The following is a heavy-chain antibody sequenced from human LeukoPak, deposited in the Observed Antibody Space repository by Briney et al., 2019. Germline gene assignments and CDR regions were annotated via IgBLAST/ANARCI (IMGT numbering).Heavy chain of an antibody. V-gene: IGHV1-2*02. CDR1: GYTFTGYY. Sequence: ASVKVSCKASGYTFTGYYMHWVRQAPGQGLEWMGWINPNSGGTNYAQKFQGRVTMTRDTSISTAYMELSRLGSDDTAVYYCATVDIVATNFDYWGQGTLVTVSS. CDR3: ATVDIVATNFDY. D-gene: IGHD5-12*01. CDR2: INPNSGGT. J-gene: IGHJ4*02.